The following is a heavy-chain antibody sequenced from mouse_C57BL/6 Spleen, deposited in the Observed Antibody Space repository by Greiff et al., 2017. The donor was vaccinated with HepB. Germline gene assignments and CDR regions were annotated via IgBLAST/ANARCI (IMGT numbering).Heavy chain of an antibody. V-gene: IGHV1-64*01. CDR2: IHPNSGST. CDR1: GYTFTSYW. J-gene: IGHJ4*01. CDR3: ARALITTLAMDY. D-gene: IGHD1-1*01. Sequence: QVQLQQPGAELVKPGASVKLSCKASGYTFTSYWMHWVKQRPGQGLEWIGMIHPNSGSTNYNEKFKSKATLTVDKSSSTAYMQLSSLTSEDSAVYYCARALITTLAMDYWGQGTSVTVSS.